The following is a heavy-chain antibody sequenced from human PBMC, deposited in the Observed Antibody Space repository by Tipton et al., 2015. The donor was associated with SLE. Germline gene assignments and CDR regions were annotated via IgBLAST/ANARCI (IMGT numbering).Heavy chain of an antibody. J-gene: IGHJ4*02. CDR3: ARDRGLLTGDIVDY. CDR1: GDTFSSYA. D-gene: IGHD7-27*01. CDR2: IIPIFGTA. Sequence: QVQLVQSGAEVKKPGSSVKVSCKASGDTFSSYAISWVRQAPGQGLEWMGGIIPIFGTANYAQKFQGRVTITADESTSTAYMELSSLRSEDTAVYYCARDRGLLTGDIVDYWGQGTLVTVSS. V-gene: IGHV1-69*01.